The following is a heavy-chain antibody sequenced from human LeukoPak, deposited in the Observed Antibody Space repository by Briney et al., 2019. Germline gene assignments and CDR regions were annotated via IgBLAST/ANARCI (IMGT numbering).Heavy chain of an antibody. CDR1: GGSISSSSYY. V-gene: IGHV4-39*01. CDR2: IYYSGST. J-gene: IGHJ6*03. Sequence: SSETLSLTCTVSGGSISSSSYYWGWIRQPPGKGLEWIGRIYYSGSTYYNPSLKSRVTISVDTSKNQFSLKLSSVTAADTALYPCARLKGPNYYSYYMDVWGKGTTVTVSS. CDR3: ARLKGPNYYSYYMDV.